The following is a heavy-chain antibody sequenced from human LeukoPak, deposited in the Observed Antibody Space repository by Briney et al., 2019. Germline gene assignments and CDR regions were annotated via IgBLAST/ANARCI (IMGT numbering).Heavy chain of an antibody. D-gene: IGHD4-11*01. CDR2: IYYIGST. J-gene: IGHJ4*02. CDR3: ARYGGAYSFDS. Sequence: ESGPGLVKPSETLSLTCTVSGGSISSYYWSWVRQPPGKGLEWIGCIYYIGSTNYNPSLKSRVTISVDTSKNQFSLKLSSVTAADTAVYYCARYGGAYSFDSWGQGTLVTVSS. CDR1: GGSISSYY. V-gene: IGHV4-59*08.